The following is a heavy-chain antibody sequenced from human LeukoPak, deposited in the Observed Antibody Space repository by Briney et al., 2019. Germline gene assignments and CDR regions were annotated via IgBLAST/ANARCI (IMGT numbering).Heavy chain of an antibody. CDR1: GFTVSSNY. CDR2: IYSGGST. V-gene: IGHV3-66*02. D-gene: IGHD6-19*01. CDR3: AKDPRPGYSSGWYNYFDY. Sequence: PGGSLRLSCAASGFTVSSNYMSRVRQAPGKGLEWVSVIYSGGSTYYADSVKGRFTISRDNSKNTLYLQMNSLRAEDTAVYYCAKDPRPGYSSGWYNYFDYWGQGTLVTVSS. J-gene: IGHJ4*02.